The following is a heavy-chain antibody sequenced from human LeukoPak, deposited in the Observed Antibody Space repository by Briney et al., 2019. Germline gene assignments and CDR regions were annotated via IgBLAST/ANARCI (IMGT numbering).Heavy chain of an antibody. CDR2: GFHSGST. CDR1: GGSISSYY. CDR3: ARDIVFDP. J-gene: IGHJ5*02. D-gene: IGHD2-15*01. V-gene: IGHV4-59*12. Sequence: SETLSLTCTVSGGSISSYYWSWIRQPPGKGLEWIGYGFHSGSTNYSPSLKSRVTISVDTSKNQFSLKLSSVTAADTAVYYCARDIVFDPWGQGTLVTVSS.